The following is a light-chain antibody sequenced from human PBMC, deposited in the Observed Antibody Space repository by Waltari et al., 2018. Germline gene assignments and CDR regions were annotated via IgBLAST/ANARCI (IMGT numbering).Light chain of an antibody. CDR2: GAS. CDR1: QSVRSSF. Sequence: EIVLTQSPGTLSLSPGERATLSCRASQSVRSSFLAWYQQKPGQAPRLLIHGASSRASGIPDRFSGSGSETDFTLTINRLEPEDFAVYYCQQYGTSPYTFGQGTKLEIK. J-gene: IGKJ2*01. V-gene: IGKV3-20*01. CDR3: QQYGTSPYT.